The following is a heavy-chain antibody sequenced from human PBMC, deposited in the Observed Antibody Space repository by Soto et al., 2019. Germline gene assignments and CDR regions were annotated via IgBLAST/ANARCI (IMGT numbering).Heavy chain of an antibody. CDR3: AREQVGFLGLSGMDV. CDR2: ISAYNGNT. Sequence: SVKVSCKASGYTFTSYGISWVRQAPGQGLEWMGWISAYNGNTNYAQKLQGRVTMTTDTSTSTAYMELRSLRSDDTAVYYCAREQVGFLGLSGMDVWGQGTTVTVSS. J-gene: IGHJ6*02. CDR1: GYTFTSYG. D-gene: IGHD3-3*01. V-gene: IGHV1-18*04.